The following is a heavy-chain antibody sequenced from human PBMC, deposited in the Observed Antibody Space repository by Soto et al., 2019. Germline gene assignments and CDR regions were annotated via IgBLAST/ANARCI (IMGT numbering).Heavy chain of an antibody. CDR2: IYYSGST. Sequence: SETLSLTCTVSGGSISSGGYYWSWIRQHPGKGLEWIGYIYYSGSTYYNPSLKSRVTISVDTSKNQFSLKLSSVTAADTAVYYCARVIAVAGPAFDYWRQGTLVTVSA. CDR1: GGSISSGGYY. V-gene: IGHV4-31*03. CDR3: ARVIAVAGPAFDY. J-gene: IGHJ4*02. D-gene: IGHD6-19*01.